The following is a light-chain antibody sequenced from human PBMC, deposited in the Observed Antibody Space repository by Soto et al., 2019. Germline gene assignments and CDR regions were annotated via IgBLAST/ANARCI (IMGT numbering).Light chain of an antibody. Sequence: DIQMTQSPSSLSASVEDRVIITCRASQSISNHLNWYQQKPGKAPNLLIYAASTLQSGVPSRFSGSGSGTDFTLTISSLQPEDFATYFCQQLNGYFFTFGGGTKVDI. J-gene: IGKJ4*01. CDR2: AAS. CDR3: QQLNGYFFT. V-gene: IGKV1-39*01. CDR1: QSISNH.